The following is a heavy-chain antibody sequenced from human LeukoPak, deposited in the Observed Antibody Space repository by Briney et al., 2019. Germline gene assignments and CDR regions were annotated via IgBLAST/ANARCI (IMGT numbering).Heavy chain of an antibody. V-gene: IGHV1-46*01. CDR3: ARMEVYYDSSGSYYYYYGMDV. CDR2: INPSGGST. CDR1: GYTFTSYY. D-gene: IGHD3-22*01. Sequence: ASVKVSCKASGYTFTSYYMHWVRQAPGQGLEWMGIINPSGGSTSYAQKFQGRVTMTRDTPTSTVYMELSSLRSEDTAVYYCARMEVYYDSSGSYYYYYGMDVWGQGTTVTVSS. J-gene: IGHJ6*02.